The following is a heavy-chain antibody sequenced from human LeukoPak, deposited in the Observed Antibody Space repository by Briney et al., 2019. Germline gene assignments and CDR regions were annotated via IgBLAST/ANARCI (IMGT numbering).Heavy chain of an antibody. CDR3: AKDSMIVVVEAPDY. J-gene: IGHJ4*02. V-gene: IGHV3-30*18. Sequence: GGSLRLSCAASGFTFSSYRMHWVRQAPGKGLEWVAVISYDGSNKYYADSVKGRFTISRDNSKNTLYLQMNSLRAEDTAVYYCAKDSMIVVVEAPDYWGQGTLVTVSS. CDR1: GFTFSSYR. CDR2: ISYDGSNK. D-gene: IGHD3-22*01.